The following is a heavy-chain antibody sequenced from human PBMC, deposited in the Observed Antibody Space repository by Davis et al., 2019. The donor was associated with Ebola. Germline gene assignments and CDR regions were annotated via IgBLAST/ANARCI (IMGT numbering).Heavy chain of an antibody. CDR2: IYYSGST. CDR1: GGSISSYY. V-gene: IGHV4-59*08. Sequence: SETLSLTCTVSGGSISSYYWSWIRQPPGKGLEWIGYIYYSGSTNYNPSLKSRVTISVDTSKNQFSLKLSSVTAADTAVYYCARGGLRRYGATYPFDYWGQGTLVTVSS. D-gene: IGHD4/OR15-4a*01. CDR3: ARGGLRRYGATYPFDY. J-gene: IGHJ4*02.